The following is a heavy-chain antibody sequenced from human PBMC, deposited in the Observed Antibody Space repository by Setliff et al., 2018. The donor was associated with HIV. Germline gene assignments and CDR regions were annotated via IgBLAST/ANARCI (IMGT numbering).Heavy chain of an antibody. J-gene: IGHJ4*02. V-gene: IGHV4-38-2*01. Sequence: PSETLSLTCAVSGYSVSSGYYWGWIRQPPGKGLEWIGSFYHSGSTFYNPSLKSRVTISLDTSKNQFSLKLRSVTAADTAVYYCVSGPLSGYGYYFDYWGQGALVTGSS. CDR3: VSGPLSGYGYYFDY. CDR2: FYHSGST. CDR1: GYSVSSGYY. D-gene: IGHD3-3*01.